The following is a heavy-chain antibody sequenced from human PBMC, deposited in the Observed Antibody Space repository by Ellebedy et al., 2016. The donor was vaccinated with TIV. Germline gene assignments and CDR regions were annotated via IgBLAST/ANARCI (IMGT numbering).Heavy chain of an antibody. CDR3: TRALVPYSGSSPFDL. Sequence: PGESLKISCVASGSDIGTYWMTWVRQAPGKGLEWVARIHHYGSEEYYVDSVKGRFTISRDNAKNSLYLQMSSLRAEDTAVYYCTRALVPYSGSSPFDLWGRGTLVTVSS. CDR1: GSDIGTYW. V-gene: IGHV3-7*04. CDR2: IHHYGSEE. D-gene: IGHD1-26*01. J-gene: IGHJ4*02.